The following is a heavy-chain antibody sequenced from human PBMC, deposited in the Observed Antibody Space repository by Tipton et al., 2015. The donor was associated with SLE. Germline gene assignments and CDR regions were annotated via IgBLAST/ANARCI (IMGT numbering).Heavy chain of an antibody. J-gene: IGHJ4*02. Sequence: TLSLTCTVSGGSISSGSYYWSWIRQPAGKGLEWIGRIYTSGSTNYNPSLKSRVTISVDTSKNQFSLKLSSVTAADTAVYYCARRGYSYGSFDYWGQGTLVTVSS. V-gene: IGHV4-61*02. CDR1: GGSISSGSYY. CDR2: IYTSGST. D-gene: IGHD5-18*01. CDR3: ARRGYSYGSFDY.